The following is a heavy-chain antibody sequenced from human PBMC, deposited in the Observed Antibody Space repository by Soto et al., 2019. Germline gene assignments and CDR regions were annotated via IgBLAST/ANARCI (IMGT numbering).Heavy chain of an antibody. J-gene: IGHJ4*02. D-gene: IGHD3-3*01. CDR1: GGSISNYY. V-gene: IGHV4-59*12. CDR2: IHYSGNT. CDR3: ARGHYDFWSGYSATIDY. Sequence: SETLSLTCTVSGGSISNYYWSWIRQPPGKGLEWIGYIHYSGNTKYNPSLKSRVTISSDTSKGQFSLKLTSMTAADTAVYYCARGHYDFWSGYSATIDYWGQGTLVTVSS.